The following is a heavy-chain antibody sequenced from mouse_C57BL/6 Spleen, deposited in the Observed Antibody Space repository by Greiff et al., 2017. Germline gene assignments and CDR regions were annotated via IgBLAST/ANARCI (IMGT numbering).Heavy chain of an antibody. CDR3: ARSGYYGSSYVDYAMDY. D-gene: IGHD1-1*01. J-gene: IGHJ4*01. CDR1: GFNIKDYY. Sequence: EVKLQESGAELVKPGASVKLSCTASGFNIKDYYMHWVKQRTEQGLEWIGRIDPEDGETKYAPKFQGKATITADTASNTAYLQLSSLTSEDTAVYYCARSGYYGSSYVDYAMDYWGQGTSVTVSS. V-gene: IGHV14-2*01. CDR2: IDPEDGET.